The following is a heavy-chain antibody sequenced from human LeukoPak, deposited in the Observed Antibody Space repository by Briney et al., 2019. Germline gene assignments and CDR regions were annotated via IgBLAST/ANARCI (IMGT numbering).Heavy chain of an antibody. J-gene: IGHJ3*02. D-gene: IGHD7-27*01. V-gene: IGHV3-30-3*02. Sequence: GGSLRLSCAASGFTFSSYAMHWVRQAPGKGLEWVAVISYDGSNKYYADSVKGRFTISRDNSKNTLYLQMNSLRAEDTAVYYCASRTGDDAFDIWGQGTMVTVSS. CDR2: ISYDGSNK. CDR1: GFTFSSYA. CDR3: ASRTGDDAFDI.